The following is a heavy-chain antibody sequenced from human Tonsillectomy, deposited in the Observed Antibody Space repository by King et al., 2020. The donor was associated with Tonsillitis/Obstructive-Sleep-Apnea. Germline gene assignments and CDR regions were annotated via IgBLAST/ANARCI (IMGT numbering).Heavy chain of an antibody. Sequence: VQLVESGGGLVQPGGSLRLSCAASGFTFSSYAINWVRQTPGKGLEWVSAISGSXNSTYYTDSVKGRFTISRDNSKNTLYLQMNSLRAEDTAIYYCAXPXGSXXPXDVXDIWGXGTMVTXXS. D-gene: IGHD3-16*01. J-gene: IGHJ3*02. CDR1: GFTFSSYA. CDR3: AXPXGSXXPXDVXDI. V-gene: IGHV3-23*04. CDR2: ISGSXNST.